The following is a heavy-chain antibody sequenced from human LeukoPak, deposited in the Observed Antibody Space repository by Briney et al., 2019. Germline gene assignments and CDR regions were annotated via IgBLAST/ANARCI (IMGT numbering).Heavy chain of an antibody. Sequence: GGSLRLSCAASGFTFSSYDMHWVRQAPGKGLEWVAFIRYDGSNKYYADSVKGRFTISRDNSKNTLYLQMNSLRAEDTAVYYCAKATPYYYDSSGYYYWGQGTLVTVSS. CDR2: IRYDGSNK. D-gene: IGHD3-22*01. CDR1: GFTFSSYD. J-gene: IGHJ4*02. V-gene: IGHV3-30*02. CDR3: AKATPYYYDSSGYYY.